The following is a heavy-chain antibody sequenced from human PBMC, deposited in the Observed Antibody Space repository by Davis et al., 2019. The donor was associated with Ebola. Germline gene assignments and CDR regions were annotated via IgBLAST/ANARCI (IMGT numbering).Heavy chain of an antibody. V-gene: IGHV1-69*06. D-gene: IGHD6-6*01. CDR2: IIPIFGTA. J-gene: IGHJ4*02. Sequence: SVKVSCKASGYTFTSYGISWVRQAPGQGLEWMGGIIPIFGTANYAQKFQGRVTITADKSTSTAYMKLSSLRSEDTAVYYCARGRDSSSSGEVFDYWGQGTLVTVSS. CDR3: ARGRDSSSSGEVFDY. CDR1: GYTFTSYG.